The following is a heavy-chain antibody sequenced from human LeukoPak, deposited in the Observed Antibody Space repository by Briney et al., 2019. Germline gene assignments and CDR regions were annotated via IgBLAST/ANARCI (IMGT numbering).Heavy chain of an antibody. D-gene: IGHD2-2*01. J-gene: IGHJ5*02. CDR3: ARGKGGDIVVVPAAIPNWFDP. CDR2: ISAYNGNT. Sequence: GASVKVSCKASGYTFTSYGISWVRQAPGQGLEWMGWISAYNGNTNYAQKLQGRVTVTTDTSTSTAYMELRSLRSDDTAVYYCARGKGGDIVVVPAAIPNWFDPWGQGTLVTVSS. CDR1: GYTFTSYG. V-gene: IGHV1-18*01.